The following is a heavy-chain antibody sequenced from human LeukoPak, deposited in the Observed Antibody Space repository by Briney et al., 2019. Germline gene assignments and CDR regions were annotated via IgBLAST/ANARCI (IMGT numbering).Heavy chain of an antibody. CDR3: ARGYCSGGSCYWGNWFDP. CDR2: INPNSGGT. CDR1: GYTFTGYY. Sequence: ASVKVSCKASGYTFTGYYMHWVRQAPGQGLEWMGWINPNSGGTNYAQKFQGRVTMTRDASISTAYMELSRLRSDDTAVYYCARGYCSGGSCYWGNWFDPWGQGTLVTVSS. D-gene: IGHD2-15*01. J-gene: IGHJ5*02. V-gene: IGHV1-2*02.